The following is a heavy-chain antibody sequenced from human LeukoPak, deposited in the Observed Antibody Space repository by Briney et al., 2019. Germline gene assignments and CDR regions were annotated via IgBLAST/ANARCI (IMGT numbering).Heavy chain of an antibody. D-gene: IGHD3-10*01. CDR3: ARGRPDGSGSYYKFDP. V-gene: IGHV4-38-2*02. Sequence: PSETLSLTCTVSGYSINSGYYWGWIRQPPGKGLEWIGSIYYSGRTYYNPSLKSRVTISVDTSKKQFSLKLSSVTAADTAVYYCARGRPDGSGSYYKFDPWGQGTLVTVSS. CDR1: GYSINSGYY. CDR2: IYYSGRT. J-gene: IGHJ5*02.